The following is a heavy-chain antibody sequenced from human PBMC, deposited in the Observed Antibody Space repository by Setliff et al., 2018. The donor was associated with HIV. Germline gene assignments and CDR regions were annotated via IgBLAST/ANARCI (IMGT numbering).Heavy chain of an antibody. D-gene: IGHD3-10*01. J-gene: IGHJ6*03. CDR3: ARVSRLGDSYGYYYYYMDG. CDR2: IHYSGNT. V-gene: IGHV4-59*01. CDR1: GGSISTYS. Sequence: ASETLSLTCTVSGGSISTYSWSWIRQPPGKGLEWIGYIHYSGNTKYNPSLKSRVAISLDTSKKQFSLKLSSVTAADTSVYYCARVSRLGDSYGYYYYYMDGWGKGTTVTVSS.